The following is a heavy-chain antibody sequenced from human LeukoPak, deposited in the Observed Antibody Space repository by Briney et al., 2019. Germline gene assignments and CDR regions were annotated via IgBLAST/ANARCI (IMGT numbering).Heavy chain of an antibody. CDR2: ISGSGGST. D-gene: IGHD3-9*01. CDR3: AKIPSYYDILTGYSNSVDY. CDR1: GFTFSSYW. V-gene: IGHV3-23*01. J-gene: IGHJ4*02. Sequence: GGSLRLSCAASGFTFSSYWMSWVRQAPGKGLEWVSAISGSGGSTYYADSVKGRFTISRDNSKNTLYLQMNSLRAEDTAVYYCAKIPSYYDILTGYSNSVDYWGQGTLVTVSS.